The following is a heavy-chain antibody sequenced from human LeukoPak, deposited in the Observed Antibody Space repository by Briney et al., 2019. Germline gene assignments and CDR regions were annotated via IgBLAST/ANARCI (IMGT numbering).Heavy chain of an antibody. CDR1: GFTFSNYA. J-gene: IGHJ6*02. V-gene: IGHV3-23*01. CDR3: AKGMRFGQTGGMDV. D-gene: IGHD3-10*01. Sequence: GESLRLSCAASGFTFSNYATSWVRQAPGKGLEWVSALSGSGGSTFHADSVKGRLTISRDNSKSTLYLQMDSLRADDTAVYYCAKGMRFGQTGGMDVWGQGTTVTVSS. CDR2: LSGSGGST.